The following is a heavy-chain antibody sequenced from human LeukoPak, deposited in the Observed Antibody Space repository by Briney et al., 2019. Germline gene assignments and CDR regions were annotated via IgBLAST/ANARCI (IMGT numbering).Heavy chain of an antibody. Sequence: PGGSLRLSCAASGFTFNSYAMAWVRQAPGKGLEWVSSLASGRSPSYADSLEGRLTMSSDNAKNTLYLQMDNLRAEDTAIYYCARHLGYCSAGTCYFDSWGLGTQVAVSS. CDR1: GFTFNSYA. CDR3: ARHLGYCSAGTCYFDS. J-gene: IGHJ4*02. CDR2: LASGRSP. D-gene: IGHD2-15*01. V-gene: IGHV3-23*05.